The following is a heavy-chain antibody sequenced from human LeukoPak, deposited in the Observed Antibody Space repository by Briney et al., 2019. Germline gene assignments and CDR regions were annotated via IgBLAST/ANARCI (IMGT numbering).Heavy chain of an antibody. CDR1: GGSISSGDYY. CDR2: IYYSGST. V-gene: IGHV4-30-4*08. D-gene: IGHD2-2*01. Sequence: SQTLSLTCTVSGGSISSGDYYWSWIRQPPGKGLEWIGYIYYSGSTYYNPSLKSRVTISVDTSKNQFSLKLSSVTAADTAVYYCVVVVPAPNDAFDIWGQGTMVTVSS. CDR3: VVVVPAPNDAFDI. J-gene: IGHJ3*02.